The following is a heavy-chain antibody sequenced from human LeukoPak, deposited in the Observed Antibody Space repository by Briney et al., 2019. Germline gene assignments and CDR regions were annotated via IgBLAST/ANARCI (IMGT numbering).Heavy chain of an antibody. J-gene: IGHJ4*02. CDR1: GFTFSSYW. CDR2: IKQDGSEI. D-gene: IGHD6-19*01. V-gene: IGHV3-7*01. CDR3: ARDLGAVAGHFDY. Sequence: GSLRLSCAASGFTFSSYWMTWVRQAPGKGLEWVANIKQDGSEIYYVDSVKGRFTISRDNAKNSLYLQMNSLRAEDTAVYYCARDLGAVAGHFDYWGQGTLVTVSS.